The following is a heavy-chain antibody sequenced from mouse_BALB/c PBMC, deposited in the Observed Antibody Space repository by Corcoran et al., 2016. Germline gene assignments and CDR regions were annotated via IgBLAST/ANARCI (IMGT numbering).Heavy chain of an antibody. CDR2: INPYNDGT. J-gene: IGHJ1*01. D-gene: IGHD1-1*01. Sequence: EVQLQQSGPELVKPGASVKMSCKASGYTFTSYVMHWVKQKPGQGLEWIGYINPYNDGTKYNEKFKGKATLTSDKSSSTAYMELSSLTSEDSAVYYCARRYYYGSSSYWYFDVWGAGTTVTVSS. CDR3: ARRYYYGSSSYWYFDV. V-gene: IGHV1S136*01. CDR1: GYTFTSYV.